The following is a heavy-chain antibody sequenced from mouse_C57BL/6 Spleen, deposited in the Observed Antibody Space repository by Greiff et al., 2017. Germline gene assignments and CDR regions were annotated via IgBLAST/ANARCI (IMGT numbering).Heavy chain of an antibody. CDR2: INPSTGGT. Sequence: VQLKESGPELVKPGASVKISCKASGYSFTGYYMNWVKQSPEKSLEWIGEINPSTGGTTYNQKFKAKATLTVDKSSSTAYMQLKSLTSEDSAVYYCARSGLTGTGAWFAYWGQGTLVTVSA. CDR3: ARSGLTGTGAWFAY. J-gene: IGHJ3*01. V-gene: IGHV1-42*01. D-gene: IGHD4-1*01. CDR1: GYSFTGYY.